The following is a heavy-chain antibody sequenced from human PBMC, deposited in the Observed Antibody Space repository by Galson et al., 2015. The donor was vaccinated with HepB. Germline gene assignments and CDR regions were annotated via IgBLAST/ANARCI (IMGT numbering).Heavy chain of an antibody. D-gene: IGHD6-19*01. CDR1: GFTFSSDA. J-gene: IGHJ1*01. V-gene: IGHV3-23*01. CDR3: GSGPTRYTGWYRGLHKFFQH. Sequence: SCAASGFTFSSDAMSWVRQAPGKGLEWVSSISGSGSNKYYADSVKGRFTTSRDNAKNMVYLQMNSLRDEDTAVYYCGSGPTRYTGWYRGLHKFFQHWGQGTLVTVSS. CDR2: ISGSGSNK.